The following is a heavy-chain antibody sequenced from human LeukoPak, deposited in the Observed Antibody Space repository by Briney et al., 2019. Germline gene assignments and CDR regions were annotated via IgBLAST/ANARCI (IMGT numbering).Heavy chain of an antibody. CDR1: GYTFTSYD. V-gene: IGHV1-8*01. J-gene: IGHJ6*02. CDR2: MNPNSGNT. CDR3: ASEDRLRDYYYGMDV. Sequence: ASVKVSCKASGYTFTSYDINWVRQATGQGLEWMGWMNPNSGNTDYAQKFQGRVTMTRNTSISTAYMELSSLRSEDTAVYYCASEDRLRDYYYGMDVWGQGTTVTVSS. D-gene: IGHD4-17*01.